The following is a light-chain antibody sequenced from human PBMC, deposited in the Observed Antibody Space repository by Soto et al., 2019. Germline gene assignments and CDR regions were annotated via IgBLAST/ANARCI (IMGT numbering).Light chain of an antibody. CDR2: DDS. V-gene: IGLV3-21*02. J-gene: IGLJ2*01. CDR1: NIGSKS. Sequence: SYELTQPPSVSVAPGQTARITCGGNNIGSKSVHWYQQKPGQAPVLVVHDDSDRPSGIRERFSGSNSGNTATLTISRVEVGDGADYYWQVWDSSGDHVVFGGGTKVTVL. CDR3: QVWDSSGDHVV.